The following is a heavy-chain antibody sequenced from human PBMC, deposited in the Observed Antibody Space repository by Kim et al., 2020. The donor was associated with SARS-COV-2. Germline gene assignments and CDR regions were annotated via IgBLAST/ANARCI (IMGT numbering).Heavy chain of an antibody. J-gene: IGHJ6*02. CDR2: INNDGSGT. V-gene: IGHV3-74*01. CDR3: VRGSGNYGYGMGV. Sequence: GGSLRLSCAASGFTFSSYWMHWVRQAPGKGLVWVSRINNDGSGTSYADSVKGRFTISRDNAKNTLYLQMNSLRVEDTAVYYCVRGSGNYGYGMGVWGQGTTVTV. CDR1: GFTFSSYW. D-gene: IGHD3-3*01.